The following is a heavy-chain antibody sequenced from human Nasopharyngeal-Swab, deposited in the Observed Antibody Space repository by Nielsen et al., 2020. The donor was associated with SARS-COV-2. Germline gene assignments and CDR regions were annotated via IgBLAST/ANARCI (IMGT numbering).Heavy chain of an antibody. V-gene: IGHV4-31*03. CDR2: IYYSGST. D-gene: IGHD6-13*01. CDR1: GGSISSGGYY. J-gene: IGHJ5*02. CDR3: ARLNGIAAAGTGWFDP. Sequence: SETLSLTCTVSGGSISSGGYYWSWIRQHPGKGLEWIGYIYYSGSTYYNPSLKSRVTISVDTSKNQFFLKLSSVTAADTAVYYCARLNGIAAAGTGWFDPWGQGTLVTVSS.